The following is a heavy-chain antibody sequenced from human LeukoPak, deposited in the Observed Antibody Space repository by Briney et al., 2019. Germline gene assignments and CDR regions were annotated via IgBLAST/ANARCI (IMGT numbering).Heavy chain of an antibody. CDR1: GYSISSGYY. D-gene: IGHD1-26*01. J-gene: IGHJ4*02. CDR2: IYHSGST. Sequence: SETLSLTCTVSGYSISSGYYWGWIRQPPGKGLEWIGSIYHSGSTYYNPSLKSRVTISVDTSKNQFSLKLSSVTAADTAVYYCARSKSGAPDYWGQGTLVTVSS. CDR3: ARSKSGAPDY. V-gene: IGHV4-38-2*02.